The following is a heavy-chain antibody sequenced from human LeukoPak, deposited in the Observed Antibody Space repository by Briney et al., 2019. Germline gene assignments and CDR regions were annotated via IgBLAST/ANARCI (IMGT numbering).Heavy chain of an antibody. V-gene: IGHV3-23*01. CDR2: ITGGHYPT. Sequence: GGSLRLSCAASGFTFGNSWVHWVRQAPGKGLEWVSSITGGHYPTYNTDSVKGRFTISRDNSKNTLYLQMNSLRADDTAVYYCTKDPNGDYVGAFDPWGQGTLVTVSS. D-gene: IGHD4-17*01. CDR3: TKDPNGDYVGAFDP. CDR1: GFTFGNSW. J-gene: IGHJ5*02.